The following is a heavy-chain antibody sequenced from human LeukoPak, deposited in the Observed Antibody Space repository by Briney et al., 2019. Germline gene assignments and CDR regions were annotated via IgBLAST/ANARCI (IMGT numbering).Heavy chain of an antibody. J-gene: IGHJ5*02. V-gene: IGHV3-23*01. Sequence: PGGSLRLSCAASGFTFSNYAMSWVRQVPGRGLEWVSTISSRGDSTYDADSVKGRFTISRDNSKNSLYLQMNSLRAEDTAVYYCTKDPNGDYVGAFDPWGQGTLVTVSS. CDR2: ISSRGDST. CDR1: GFTFSNYA. CDR3: TKDPNGDYVGAFDP. D-gene: IGHD4-17*01.